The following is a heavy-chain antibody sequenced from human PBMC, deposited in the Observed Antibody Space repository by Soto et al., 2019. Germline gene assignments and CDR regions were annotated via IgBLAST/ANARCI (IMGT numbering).Heavy chain of an antibody. CDR1: GLTFSSYE. D-gene: IGHD3-3*01. Sequence: PGGSLRLSCAASGLTFSSYEMNWVRQAPGKGLEWVSYISSSGRTIYYADSVKGRFTISRDNAKNSQYLQMNSLRAEATAVYYRARTIPHYDLWSGYYNGFRGYDDWGQVPLFTDSS. J-gene: IGHJ4*02. CDR3: ARTIPHYDLWSGYYNGFRGYDD. CDR2: ISSSGRTI. V-gene: IGHV3-48*03.